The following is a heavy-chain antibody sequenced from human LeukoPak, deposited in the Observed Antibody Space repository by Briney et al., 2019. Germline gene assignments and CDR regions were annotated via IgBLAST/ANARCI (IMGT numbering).Heavy chain of an antibody. Sequence: ETLSLTCAVYGGSFSGYYWSWIRQPPGKGLEWIGEINHSGSTNYNPSLKSRVTISVDTSKNQFSLKLSSVTAADTAVYYCARRGSGWYRLYCMDVWGKGTTVTISS. V-gene: IGHV4-34*01. CDR1: GGSFSGYY. CDR2: INHSGST. CDR3: ARRGSGWYRLYCMDV. J-gene: IGHJ6*03. D-gene: IGHD6-19*01.